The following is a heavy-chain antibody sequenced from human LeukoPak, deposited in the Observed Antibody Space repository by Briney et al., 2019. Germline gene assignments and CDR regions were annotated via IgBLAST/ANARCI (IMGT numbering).Heavy chain of an antibody. D-gene: IGHD5-12*01. CDR1: GGSFSGYY. J-gene: IGHJ4*02. CDR3: ARRRVATYHFDY. CDR2: IYSSGNT. V-gene: IGHV4-59*06. Sequence: SETLSLTCAVYGGSFSGYYWSWIRQPPGRGLEWIAYIYSSGNTYYNPSLKSRVTISLDTSKNQFSLKLTSVTAADTAVYYCARRRVATYHFDYWGQGTRVTVSS.